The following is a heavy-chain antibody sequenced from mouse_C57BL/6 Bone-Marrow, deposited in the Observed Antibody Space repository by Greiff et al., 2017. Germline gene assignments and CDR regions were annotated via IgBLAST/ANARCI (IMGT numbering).Heavy chain of an antibody. CDR1: GYTFTSYW. V-gene: IGHV1-5*01. CDR2: IYPGNSDT. Sequence: EVQRVESGPVLARPGASVKMSCKTSGYTFTSYWMHWVKQRPGQGLEWIGAIYPGNSDTSYNQKFKGKAKLTAVTSASTAYMELSSLTNEDSAVYYCTNTVRGLRYFDVWGTGTTVTVSS. J-gene: IGHJ1*03. D-gene: IGHD1-1*01. CDR3: TNTVRGLRYFDV.